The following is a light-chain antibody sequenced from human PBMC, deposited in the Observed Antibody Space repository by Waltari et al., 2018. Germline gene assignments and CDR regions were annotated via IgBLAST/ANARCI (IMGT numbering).Light chain of an antibody. CDR3: SSYTSSSTLDVV. Sequence: QSALTQPASVSGSPGQSITISCTGTSSDVGAYNHVSWYQQHPGKAPKLMIYDVSNPPSGVSTRFSGSKSGNTASLTISGLQAEDEADYYCSSYTSSSTLDVVFGGGTKLTVL. CDR1: SSDVGAYNH. CDR2: DVS. J-gene: IGLJ2*01. V-gene: IGLV2-14*01.